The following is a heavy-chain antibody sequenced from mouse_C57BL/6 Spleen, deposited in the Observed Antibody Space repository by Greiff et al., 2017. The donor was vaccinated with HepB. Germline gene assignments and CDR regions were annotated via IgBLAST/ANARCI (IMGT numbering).Heavy chain of an antibody. V-gene: IGHV1-26*01. J-gene: IGHJ3*01. Sequence: VQLKQSGPELVKPGASVKISCKASGYTFTDYYMNWVKQSHGKSLEWIGDINPNNGGTSYNQKFKGKATLTVDKSSSTAYMELRSLTSEDSAVYYCARGDFYGRFAYWGQGTLVTVSA. D-gene: IGHD1-1*02. CDR1: GYTFTDYY. CDR3: ARGDFYGRFAY. CDR2: INPNNGGT.